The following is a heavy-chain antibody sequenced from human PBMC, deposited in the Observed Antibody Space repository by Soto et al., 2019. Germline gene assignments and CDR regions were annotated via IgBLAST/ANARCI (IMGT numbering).Heavy chain of an antibody. Sequence: GGSLRLSCAASGFNFKSYDMFWVRQAPGKGPEWVSVVSTSGGRTEYADFVRGRFTISRDNAENTLSLQMNSLAVDDTAVYYCVRKGYETGWYYDKWGQGTLVTVSS. CDR1: GFNFKSYD. CDR3: VRKGYETGWYYDK. D-gene: IGHD3-22*01. J-gene: IGHJ4*02. CDR2: VSTSGGRT. V-gene: IGHV3-23*01.